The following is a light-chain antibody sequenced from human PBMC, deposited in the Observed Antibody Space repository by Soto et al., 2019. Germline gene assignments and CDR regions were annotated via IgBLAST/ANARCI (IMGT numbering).Light chain of an antibody. CDR2: GIS. J-gene: IGKJ1*01. CDR3: EQYGSSPRT. V-gene: IGKV3-20*01. Sequence: EVVLTQSPGTLSLPPGERATLFCRASQSVRSNYFAWYQQKPGQAPRLLIYGISTRATGIPDRFSGSGSGTDFTLTISRLEPEDFAVYYCEQYGSSPRTFGQGTKVDIK. CDR1: QSVRSNY.